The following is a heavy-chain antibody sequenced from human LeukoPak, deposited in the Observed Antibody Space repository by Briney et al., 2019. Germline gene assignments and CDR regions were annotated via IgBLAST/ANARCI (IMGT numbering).Heavy chain of an antibody. V-gene: IGHV3-49*03. Sequence: SLRLSCTASGFTFGGYTMGWFRQGPGKGMGWVGFTRGESYGGTTEYAASVKGRFTISRLDSRGVGYLQMRSLKTDDTAVYFCARKNRISSWFDFWGQGTLVTVSS. CDR3: ARKNRISSWFDF. J-gene: IGHJ4*02. CDR2: TRGESYGGTT. CDR1: GFTFGGYT.